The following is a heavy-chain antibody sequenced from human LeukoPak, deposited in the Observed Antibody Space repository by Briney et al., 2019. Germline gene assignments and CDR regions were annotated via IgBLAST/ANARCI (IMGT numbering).Heavy chain of an antibody. CDR1: GYTFTGYY. CDR3: ARSMAPSGSLYFQH. Sequence: GASVRVSCKASGYTFTGYYMHWVRQAPGQGLEWMGWINSKSGGTNYAQKFQGRVTMTRDTSISAAYMELGRLRSDDTAVYYCARSMAPSGSLYFQHWGQGTLVTVSS. CDR2: INSKSGGT. J-gene: IGHJ1*01. V-gene: IGHV1-2*02. D-gene: IGHD6-13*01.